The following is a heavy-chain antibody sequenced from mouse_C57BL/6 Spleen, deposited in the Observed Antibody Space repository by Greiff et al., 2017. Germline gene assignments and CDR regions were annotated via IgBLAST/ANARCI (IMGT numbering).Heavy chain of an antibody. CDR1: GYTFTSYW. D-gene: IGHD2-3*01. V-gene: IGHV1-53*01. CDR2: INPSNGGT. CDR3: ANRLLLSWCAY. J-gene: IGHJ3*01. Sequence: QVQLQQSGAELVKPGASVKLSCKASGYTFTSYWMHWVKQRPGQGLEWIGNINPSNGGTNYTEKFKSKATLTVDKSSSTAYMPLSSLTSEDSAVYSCANRLLLSWCAYGGKGTLVTVSA.